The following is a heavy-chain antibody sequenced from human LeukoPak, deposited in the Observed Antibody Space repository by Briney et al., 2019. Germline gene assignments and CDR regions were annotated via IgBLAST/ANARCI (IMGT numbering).Heavy chain of an antibody. V-gene: IGHV3-30*02. CDR2: IRYDGSNK. D-gene: IGHD4/OR15-4a*01. CDR3: AKTPYDYLVGDI. CDR1: GFTFSSYG. Sequence: GGSLRLSCAASGFTFSSYGMHWVRQAPGKGLEWVAFIRYDGSNKYYADSVKGRFTISRDNSKNTLYLQMNSLRAEDTAVYYCAKTPYDYLVGDIWGQGTMVTVSS. J-gene: IGHJ3*02.